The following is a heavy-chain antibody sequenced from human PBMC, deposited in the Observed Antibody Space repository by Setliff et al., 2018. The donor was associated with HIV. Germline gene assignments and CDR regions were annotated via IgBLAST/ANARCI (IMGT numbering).Heavy chain of an antibody. D-gene: IGHD5-18*01. CDR3: ARVGNTAMLDY. J-gene: IGHJ4*02. CDR2: INPSGGST. Sequence: ASVKVSCKASGYTFTGHYLHWVRQAPGQGLEWMGIINPSGGSTSYAQKFQGRVTMTRDTSTSTVYMELSSLRSEDTAVYYCARVGNTAMLDYWGQGTLVTVSS. V-gene: IGHV1-46*01. CDR1: GYTFTGHY.